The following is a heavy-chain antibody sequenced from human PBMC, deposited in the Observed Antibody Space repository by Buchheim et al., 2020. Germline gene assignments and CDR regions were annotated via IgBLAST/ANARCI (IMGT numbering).Heavy chain of an antibody. V-gene: IGHV3-53*02. CDR1: GFTVSSNY. Sequence: EVQLVETGGDLIQPGGSLRVSCAASGFTVSSNYMNWIRQAPGKGLEWVSVIYSNGTADYGEPVKGRFTTSRDNLKNTGFLQMNSLRVEDTAVYYCTAASSRLDYWGQGTL. J-gene: IGHJ4*02. CDR2: IYSNGTA. D-gene: IGHD2-15*01. CDR3: TAASSRLDY.